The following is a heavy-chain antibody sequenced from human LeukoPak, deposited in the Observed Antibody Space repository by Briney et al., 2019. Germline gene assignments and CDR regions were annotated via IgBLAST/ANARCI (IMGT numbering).Heavy chain of an antibody. V-gene: IGHV3-23*01. J-gene: IGHJ4*02. Sequence: SLTLSCPGSTLTLSSFGMGWVRQLAGRWMEWVSAIRGTGTSTYYADSVKGRFTISRDNSKNTLYLQMNSLRAEDTAVYSCAKSGLNRFDYWGQGTLVTVSS. CDR1: TLTLSSFG. CDR3: AKSGLNRFDY. D-gene: IGHD2-15*01. CDR2: IRGTGTST.